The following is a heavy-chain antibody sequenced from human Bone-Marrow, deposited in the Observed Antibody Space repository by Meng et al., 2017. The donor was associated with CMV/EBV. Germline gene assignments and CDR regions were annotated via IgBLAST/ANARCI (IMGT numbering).Heavy chain of an antibody. J-gene: IGHJ6*02. CDR3: AKGLPGIAAALGV. CDR1: GFTVSSNY. V-gene: IGHV3-66*02. CDR2: IYSGGST. Sequence: GESLKISCAASGFTVSSNYMSWVRQAPGKGLEWVSVIYSGGSTYYADSVKGRFTISRDNSKNTLYLQMNSLRAEDTAVYYCAKGLPGIAAALGVWGQGTTVTVSS. D-gene: IGHD6-13*01.